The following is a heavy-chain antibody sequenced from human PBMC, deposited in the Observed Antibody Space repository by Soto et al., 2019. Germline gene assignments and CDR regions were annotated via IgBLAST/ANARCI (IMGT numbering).Heavy chain of an antibody. CDR1: GDSVSSNSAA. Sequence: SQTLSLPCVISGDSVSSNSAAWNWIRQSPSRGLEWLGRTYYRSKWYNDYAVSVKSRITINPDTSKNQFSLQLNSVTPEDTAVYYCAREEAVAGVGYFDYWGQGTLVTVSS. V-gene: IGHV6-1*01. D-gene: IGHD6-19*01. CDR2: TYYRSKWYN. J-gene: IGHJ4*02. CDR3: AREEAVAGVGYFDY.